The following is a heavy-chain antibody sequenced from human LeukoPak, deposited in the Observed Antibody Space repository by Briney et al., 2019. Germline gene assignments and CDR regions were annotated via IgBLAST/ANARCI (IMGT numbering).Heavy chain of an antibody. Sequence: SETLSLTCAVSGYSISSGYYWGWIRQPPGKGLEWIGRISQSGSTYYNRSVKSRVTISVATSNNQFSLKLSSLTAAATAVYYCARQGSYGHLDYWGQGTLVTVSS. CDR3: ARQGSYGHLDY. J-gene: IGHJ4*02. D-gene: IGHD4-17*01. CDR2: ISQSGST. V-gene: IGHV4-38-2*01. CDR1: GYSISSGYY.